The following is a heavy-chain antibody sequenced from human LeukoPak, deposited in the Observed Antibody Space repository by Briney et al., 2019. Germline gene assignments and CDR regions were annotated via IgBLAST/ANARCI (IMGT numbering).Heavy chain of an antibody. Sequence: HGESLQISCKGSGSSFTSYWIGWVRQLPGKGLEWMGIIYPGDSDTRYSPSFQGQVTISADKSISTAYLQWSSLKASDTAMYYCARRDSSGYSYYFDYWGQGTLVTVSS. V-gene: IGHV5-51*01. J-gene: IGHJ4*02. D-gene: IGHD3-22*01. CDR2: IYPGDSDT. CDR3: ARRDSSGYSYYFDY. CDR1: GSSFTSYW.